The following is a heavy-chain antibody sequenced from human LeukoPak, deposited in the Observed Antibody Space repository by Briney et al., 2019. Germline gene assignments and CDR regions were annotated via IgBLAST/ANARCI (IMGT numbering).Heavy chain of an antibody. CDR2: IVASGANT. Sequence: PGGSLRLSCAASGFTFSSYAMTWVRQAPGQGPEWVSSIVASGANTDYADSVKGRFTISRDNSKNTLFLHMNSLRAEDTAVYYCAKDPRHYEILTGYSWFDPWGQGTLVTVSS. CDR1: GFTFSSYA. V-gene: IGHV3-23*01. J-gene: IGHJ5*02. D-gene: IGHD3-9*01. CDR3: AKDPRHYEILTGYSWFDP.